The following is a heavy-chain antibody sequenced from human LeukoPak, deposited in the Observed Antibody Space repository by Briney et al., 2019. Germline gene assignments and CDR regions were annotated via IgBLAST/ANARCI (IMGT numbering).Heavy chain of an antibody. V-gene: IGHV1-18*01. Sequence: ASVKVSCKASGYTFTSYGISWVRQAPGQGLEWVGWISAYNGNRKFAQKFQGRVSMTTGTSTSTAYMDLRSLRSDDTALYYCARSYTGYSSGSGFDYWGQGTLVTVSS. CDR3: ARSYTGYSSGSGFDY. CDR2: ISAYNGNR. D-gene: IGHD6-19*01. CDR1: GYTFTSYG. J-gene: IGHJ4*02.